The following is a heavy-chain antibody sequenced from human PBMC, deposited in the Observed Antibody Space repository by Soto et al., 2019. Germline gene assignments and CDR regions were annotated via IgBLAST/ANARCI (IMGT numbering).Heavy chain of an antibody. J-gene: IGHJ4*02. CDR1: GFTFSNYW. D-gene: IGHD5-18*01. CDR3: ARGSGYSYGYAHNAXDY. Sequence: GGSLRLSCAASGFTFSNYWMTWVRQAPGKGLEWVANIKEDGNEKYYVDSVEGRFTISRGNAKNTLYLQMNSLRAEDTAVYYCARGSGYSYGYAHNAXDYWGQGTLVTVSS. V-gene: IGHV3-7*01. CDR2: IKEDGNEK.